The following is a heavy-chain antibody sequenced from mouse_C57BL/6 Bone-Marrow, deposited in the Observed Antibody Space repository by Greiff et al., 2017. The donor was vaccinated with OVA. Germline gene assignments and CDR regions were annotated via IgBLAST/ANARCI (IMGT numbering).Heavy chain of an antibody. CDR1: GYTFTDYE. V-gene: IGHV1-15*01. CDR3: TRGYSNYYAMDY. Sequence: VQLQQSGAELVRPGASVTLSCKASGYTFTDYEMHWVKQTPVHGLEWIGAIDTETGGTAYHQKFKGKAILTADKSSSTAYMELRSLTSEDSAVYYCTRGYSNYYAMDYWGQGTSVTVSS. CDR2: IDTETGGT. J-gene: IGHJ4*01. D-gene: IGHD2-5*01.